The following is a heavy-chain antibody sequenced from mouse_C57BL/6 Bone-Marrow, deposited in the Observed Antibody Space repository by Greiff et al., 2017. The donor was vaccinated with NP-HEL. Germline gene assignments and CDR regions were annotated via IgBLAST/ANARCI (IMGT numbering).Heavy chain of an antibody. Sequence: EVQLVESGPGLVKPSQSLSLTCSVTGYSITSGYYWNWIRQFPGNKLEWMGYISYDGSNNYNPSLKNRISITRDTSKNQFFLKLNSVTTEDTATYYCARGLRRGLFAYWGQGTRVTVSA. J-gene: IGHJ3*01. D-gene: IGHD2-4*01. V-gene: IGHV3-6*01. CDR2: ISYDGSN. CDR3: ARGLRRGLFAY. CDR1: GYSITSGYY.